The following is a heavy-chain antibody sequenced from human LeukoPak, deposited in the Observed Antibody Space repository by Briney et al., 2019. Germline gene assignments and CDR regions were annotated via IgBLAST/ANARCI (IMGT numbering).Heavy chain of an antibody. CDR2: MSYDGSNK. D-gene: IGHD3-3*01. CDR1: GFTFSSCG. CDR3: ARDSVLDFWSGYVLVY. J-gene: IGHJ4*02. Sequence: GGSLRLSCAAPGFTFSSCGMHWVRQAPGKGLEWVAVMSYDGSNKYYADSVKGRFTISRDNSKNTLYLQMNSLRAEDTAVYYCARDSVLDFWSGYVLVYWGQGTLVTVSS. V-gene: IGHV3-30*03.